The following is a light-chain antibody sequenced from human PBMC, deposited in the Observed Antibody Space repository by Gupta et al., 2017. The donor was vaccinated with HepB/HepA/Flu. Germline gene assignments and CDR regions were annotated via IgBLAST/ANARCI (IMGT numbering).Light chain of an antibody. J-gene: IGKJ2*02. CDR2: TVS. CDR1: QGLVYSDGNTY. CDR3: KQGEQCPCT. Sequence: DVVMTRSPLSLPVTLGQPASIPCRSSQGLVYSDGNTYWSWFQQRPGQSTRRLIYTVSDPDSGLPDRFSGSGSDTDFTLTISRGEADDVVIYYCKQGEQCPCTFGQGTKLEIK. V-gene: IGKV2-30*01.